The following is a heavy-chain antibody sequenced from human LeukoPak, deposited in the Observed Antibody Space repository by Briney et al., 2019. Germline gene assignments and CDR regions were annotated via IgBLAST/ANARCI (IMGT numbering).Heavy chain of an antibody. J-gene: IGHJ4*02. Sequence: ASVKVSCKVSGYTLTELSMHWVRQAPGKGLEWMGGFDPEGGETIYAQKFQGRVTMTEDTSTDTAYMELSSLRSEDTAVYYCATSVDGLVTIRTYFELWGQGTPVTVSS. CDR3: ATSVDGLVTIRTYFEL. D-gene: IGHD4-23*01. CDR2: FDPEGGET. V-gene: IGHV1-24*01. CDR1: GYTLTELS.